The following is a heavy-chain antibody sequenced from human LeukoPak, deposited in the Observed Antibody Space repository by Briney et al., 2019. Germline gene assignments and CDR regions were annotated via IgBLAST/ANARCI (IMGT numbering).Heavy chain of an antibody. D-gene: IGHD5-18*01. V-gene: IGHV3-9*01. CDR1: GYTFDDYA. Sequence: GGSLRLSCEASGYTFDDYAMHWVRQAPGKGLEWVSAISWNSGSIGYADSVKDRFTISRDNGKNSLYLQMNSLRTEDTALYYCAKGHTYGLGESYLDFWGQGTLVSVSS. CDR2: ISWNSGSI. J-gene: IGHJ4*02. CDR3: AKGHTYGLGESYLDF.